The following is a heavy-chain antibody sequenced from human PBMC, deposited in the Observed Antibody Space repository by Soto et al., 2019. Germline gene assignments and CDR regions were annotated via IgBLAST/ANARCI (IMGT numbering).Heavy chain of an antibody. D-gene: IGHD2-2*01. Sequence: PSQTLSLTGTVSGGSISSLDYYRSWIRQPPGKGLEWSGYIEYSGSTYYNPSLKRRVTISVDTSKNPFSLQMSSVTAADTAVYYCARAPPPPLYCSSTSCYSRNFWFDPWGQGTLVTVSS. CDR3: ARAPPPPLYCSSTSCYSRNFWFDP. J-gene: IGHJ5*02. V-gene: IGHV4-31*03. CDR1: GGSISSLDYY. CDR2: IEYSGST.